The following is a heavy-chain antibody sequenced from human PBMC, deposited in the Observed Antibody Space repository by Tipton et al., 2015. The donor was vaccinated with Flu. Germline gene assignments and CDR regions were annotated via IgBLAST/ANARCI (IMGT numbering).Heavy chain of an antibody. D-gene: IGHD2-2*01. CDR3: AKDQDIVVVPAALYGMDV. V-gene: IGHV3-30*18. CDR2: ISYDGSNK. Sequence: SLRLSCAASGLTFSDYWMSWVRQAPGKGLEWVAVISYDGSNKYYGDSVKGRFTTSRDNSKNTLYLQMNSLRAEDTAVYYCAKDQDIVVVPAALYGMDVWGQGTTVTVSS. J-gene: IGHJ6*02. CDR1: GLTFSDYW.